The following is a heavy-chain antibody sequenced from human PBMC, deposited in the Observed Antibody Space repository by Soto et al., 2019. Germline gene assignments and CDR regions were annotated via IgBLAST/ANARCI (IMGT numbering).Heavy chain of an antibody. J-gene: IGHJ4*02. V-gene: IGHV1-3*01. D-gene: IGHD6-13*01. CDR2: INAGNSNS. CDR3: ARGPLNSRIASAGMVDY. Sequence: GSVKVSCKASGYTFTSYCMHWGRQDPGQRHEWMGWINAGNSNSKYAQKFQSTVTITRNTSASTAYMELSSLRSEDTAVYYCARGPLNSRIASAGMVDYWGQGTPVTVSS. CDR1: GYTFTSYC.